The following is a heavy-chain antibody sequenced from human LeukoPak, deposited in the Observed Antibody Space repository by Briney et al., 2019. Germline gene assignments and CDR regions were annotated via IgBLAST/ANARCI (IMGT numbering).Heavy chain of an antibody. CDR2: IYYSGST. V-gene: IGHV4-39*01. Sequence: PSETLSLTCTVSGGSISSSSYYWGWIRQPPGRGLEWIGSIYYSGSTYYNPSLKSRVTISVDTSKNQFSLKLSSVTAADTAVYYCARPYGAAGLDWGQGTLVTVSS. D-gene: IGHD4-17*01. CDR3: ARPYGAAGLD. J-gene: IGHJ4*02. CDR1: GGSISSSSYY.